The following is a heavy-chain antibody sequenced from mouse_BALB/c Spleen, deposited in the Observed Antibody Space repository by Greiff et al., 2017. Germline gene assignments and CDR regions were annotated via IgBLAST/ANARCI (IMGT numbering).Heavy chain of an antibody. CDR2: IWRGGST. Sequence: VKLEESGPSLLQPSQSLSITCTVSGFSLTSYGVHWVRQSPGKGLEWLGVIWRGGSTDYNAAFMSRLSITKDNSKSQVFFKMNSLQADDTAIYYCAKGDYDVGTFAYWGQGTLVTVSA. CDR3: AKGDYDVGTFAY. V-gene: IGHV2-5-1*01. D-gene: IGHD2-4*01. CDR1: GFSLTSYG. J-gene: IGHJ3*01.